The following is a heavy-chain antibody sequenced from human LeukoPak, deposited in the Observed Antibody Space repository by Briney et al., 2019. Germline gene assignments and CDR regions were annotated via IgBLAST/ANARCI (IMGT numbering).Heavy chain of an antibody. CDR1: GYTFTGYY. V-gene: IGHV1-2*02. Sequence: ASVKVSCKASGYTFTGYYMHWVRQAPGQGLEWMGWINPNSGGTNYAQKFQGRVTMTRDTSISTAYMEPSRLRSDDTAVYYCARDLRGELSLEYNWFDPWGQGTLVTVSS. CDR3: ARDLRGELSLEYNWFDP. J-gene: IGHJ5*02. D-gene: IGHD3-16*02. CDR2: INPNSGGT.